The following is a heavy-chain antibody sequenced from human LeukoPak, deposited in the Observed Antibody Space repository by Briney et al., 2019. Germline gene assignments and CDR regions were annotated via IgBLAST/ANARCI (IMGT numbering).Heavy chain of an antibody. Sequence: YYKSRSPPAPGEGAEWIGSIYYSGSTYYNPSLKSRVTISVDTSKNQFSLKLSSVTAADTAVYYCASLSRAVGIDYWGQGTLVTVSS. J-gene: IGHJ4*02. CDR2: IYYSGST. V-gene: IGHV4-39*07. D-gene: IGHD6-19*01. CDR3: ASLSRAVGIDY. CDR1: YY.